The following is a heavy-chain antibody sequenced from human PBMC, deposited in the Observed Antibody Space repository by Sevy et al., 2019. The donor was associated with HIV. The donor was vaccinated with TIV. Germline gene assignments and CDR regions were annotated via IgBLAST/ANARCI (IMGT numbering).Heavy chain of an antibody. V-gene: IGHV1-18*01. J-gene: IGHJ6*02. D-gene: IGHD6-19*01. Sequence: ASVKVSCKASGYTFTSYGISWVRQAPGQGLEWMGWISAYNGNTNYAQKLQDRVTMTTDTSTSTAYMELRSLRSDDTAVYYCARDRVAVDYYGMDVWGQGTTVTVSS. CDR2: ISAYNGNT. CDR1: GYTFTSYG. CDR3: ARDRVAVDYYGMDV.